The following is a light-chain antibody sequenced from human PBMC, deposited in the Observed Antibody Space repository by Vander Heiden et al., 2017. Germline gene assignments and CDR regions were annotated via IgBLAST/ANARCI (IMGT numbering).Light chain of an antibody. CDR2: DAS. V-gene: IGKV3-11*01. CDR3: QWRSTWRRI. Sequence: ESVLTQAPSSLSLSPGQRAALSCRASTSVRRYLARYQQKHGQAPRLLIYDASNRDTRVPARLTASASRTDFTLSISLLDPEDIAVYYSQWRSTWRRIFGPGTNVDLQ. J-gene: IGKJ3*01. CDR1: TSVRRY.